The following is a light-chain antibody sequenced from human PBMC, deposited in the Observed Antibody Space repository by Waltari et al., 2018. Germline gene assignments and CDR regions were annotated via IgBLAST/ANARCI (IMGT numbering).Light chain of an antibody. CDR3: QSFDSNVRGGVV. V-gene: IGLV1-40*01. CDR2: VNN. CDR1: SSNIGAGHD. Sequence: QSILTQPTSVSGAPGQRVTISCTGSSSNIGAGHDVHWYQAFPGTAPKLLIYVNNNRPSGFPDRFAGSKAGSSASLAINGLQAEDEADYYCQSFDSNVRGGVVFGGGTKVTVL. J-gene: IGLJ3*02.